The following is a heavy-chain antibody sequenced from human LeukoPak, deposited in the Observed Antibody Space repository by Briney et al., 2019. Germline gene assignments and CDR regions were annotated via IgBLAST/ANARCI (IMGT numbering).Heavy chain of an antibody. J-gene: IGHJ3*02. CDR2: IRYDGSNK. D-gene: IGHD3-3*01. CDR3: AKVPLDDREYAFDI. Sequence: PGGSLRLSCAASGFTFSSYGMHWVRQAPGKGLEWVAFIRYDGSNKYYADSVKGRFTISRDNSKNTLYLQMNSLRAEDTAVYYCAKVPLDDREYAFDIWGQGTMLTVSS. CDR1: GFTFSSYG. V-gene: IGHV3-30*02.